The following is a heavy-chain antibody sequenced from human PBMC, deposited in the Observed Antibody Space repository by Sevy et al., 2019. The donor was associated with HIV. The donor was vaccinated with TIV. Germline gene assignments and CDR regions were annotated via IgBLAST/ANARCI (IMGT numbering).Heavy chain of an antibody. CDR1: GFTFSSYW. V-gene: IGHV3-7*04. D-gene: IGHD2-2*01. J-gene: IGHJ6*02. Sequence: GGSLRLSCAASGFTFSSYWMSWVRQAPGKGLEWVANIKQDGSEKYYVDSVKGRFTISRDNAKNSLYLQMNSLRAEDTAVYYWAGGVPAAIYHYYGMDVWGQGTTVTVSS. CDR3: AGGVPAAIYHYYGMDV. CDR2: IKQDGSEK.